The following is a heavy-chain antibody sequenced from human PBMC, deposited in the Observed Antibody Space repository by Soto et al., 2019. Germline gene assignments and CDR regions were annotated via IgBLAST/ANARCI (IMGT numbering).Heavy chain of an antibody. CDR3: ASGEVGEMATIFYWFDP. CDR1: GGTFSSYA. CDR2: IIPIFGTA. V-gene: IGHV1-69*13. Sequence: GASVKVSCKASGGTFSSYAISWVRQAPGQGLEWMGGIIPIFGTANYAQKFQGRVTITADESTSTAYMELSSLRSEDTAVYYCASGEVGEMATIFYWFDPWGQGTLVTVSS. J-gene: IGHJ5*02. D-gene: IGHD5-12*01.